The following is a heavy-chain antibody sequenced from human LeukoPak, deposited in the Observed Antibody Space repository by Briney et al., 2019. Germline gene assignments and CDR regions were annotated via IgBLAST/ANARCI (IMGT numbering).Heavy chain of an antibody. D-gene: IGHD6-6*01. V-gene: IGHV1-8*01. Sequence: ASVKVSCKASGYTFTSYDINWVRQATGQGLEWMGWMNPNSGSTSYAQKFQGRVTMTRDMSTSTVYMELSSLRSEDTAVYYCARAYSSSKGYNFDPWGQGTLVTVSS. CDR1: GYTFTSYD. J-gene: IGHJ5*02. CDR2: MNPNSGST. CDR3: ARAYSSSKGYNFDP.